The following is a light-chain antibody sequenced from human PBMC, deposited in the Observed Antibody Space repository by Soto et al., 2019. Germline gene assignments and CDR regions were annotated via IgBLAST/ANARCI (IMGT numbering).Light chain of an antibody. Sequence: DIQMTQSPSSLSASVEDRVIITCRASQSISNHLNWYQQKQGKAPKLLIFAASSLQSGVPSRFSGSRSGTDLTISINSLQREDCETYDCQQTYSAPPLFGQGAKVDIK. J-gene: IGKJ1*01. CDR2: AAS. V-gene: IGKV1-39*01. CDR1: QSISNH. CDR3: QQTYSAPPL.